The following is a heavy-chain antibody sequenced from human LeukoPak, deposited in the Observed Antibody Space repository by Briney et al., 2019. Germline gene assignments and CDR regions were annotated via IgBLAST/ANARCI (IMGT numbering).Heavy chain of an antibody. CDR2: ISGSGGST. J-gene: IGHJ4*02. V-gene: IGHV3-23*01. D-gene: IGHD2-15*01. CDR1: GGSISSSSYY. Sequence: PSETLSLTCTVSGGSISSSSYYWGWIRQPPGKGLEWVSGISGSGGSTYYADSVKGRFTISRDNSKNTMYLQMNSLRVEDTAVYYCAKDLSYIGFGYWGQGTLVTVSS. CDR3: AKDLSYIGFGY.